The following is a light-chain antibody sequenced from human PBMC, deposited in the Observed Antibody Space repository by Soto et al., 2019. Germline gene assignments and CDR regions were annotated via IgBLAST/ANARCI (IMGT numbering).Light chain of an antibody. J-gene: IGKJ5*01. CDR2: DAY. V-gene: IGKV3-11*01. CDR1: QSISSY. Sequence: ILLTQSPDSLALSPVDIATLSRRASQSISSYLAWYQKKPGQSPRLLIYDAYNRATGIPDRFSGSGSGTDFTLTIRRLEPEDFAVYYCQKSSDWPQINFGKGQRLALK. CDR3: QKSSDWPQIN.